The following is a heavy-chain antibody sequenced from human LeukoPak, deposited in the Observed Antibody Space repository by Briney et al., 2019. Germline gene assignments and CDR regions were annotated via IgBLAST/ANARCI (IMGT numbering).Heavy chain of an antibody. CDR3: ARGPSQSSYFDY. CDR2: IYYSGST. Sequence: SGTPSLTCTVSGGSISSYYWSWIRQPPGKGLEWIGYIYYSGSTNYNPSLKSRVTISVDTSKNQFSLKLSSVTAADTAVYYCARGPSQSSYFDYWGQGTLVTVSS. CDR1: GGSISSYY. D-gene: IGHD2-2*01. V-gene: IGHV4-59*01. J-gene: IGHJ4*02.